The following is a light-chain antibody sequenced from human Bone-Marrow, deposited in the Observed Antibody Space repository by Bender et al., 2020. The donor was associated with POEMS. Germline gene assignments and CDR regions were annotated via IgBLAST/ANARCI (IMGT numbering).Light chain of an antibody. J-gene: IGLJ3*02. Sequence: QSVLTQPPSASGTPGQRVTISCSGSSSKFGSYPVNWYQQLPGAAPKLVIFNNSQRPSGVPDRFSGSNSGTSASLAISWLLSDDEADFYCAKWDDSLNGWVFGGGTKLTVL. CDR2: NNS. V-gene: IGLV1-44*01. CDR3: AKWDDSLNGWV. CDR1: SSKFGSYP.